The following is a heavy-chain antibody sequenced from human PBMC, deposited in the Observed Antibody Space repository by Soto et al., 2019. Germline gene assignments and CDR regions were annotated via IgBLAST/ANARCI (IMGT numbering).Heavy chain of an antibody. CDR1: GYTFTTYG. CDR3: AMVDVYVTPSPQDV. CDR2: INTYNGNT. J-gene: IGHJ6*02. V-gene: IGHV1-18*01. Sequence: QVQLVQSGAEVKNPGASVKVSCKASGYTFTTYGIGWARQAPGPGLEWMGWINTYNGNTNYAQNVQGRVTLTTDTPTSTAYMVVRSLRSNDTAIYYCAMVDVYVTPSPQDVWGQGTTVIVS. D-gene: IGHD3-16*01.